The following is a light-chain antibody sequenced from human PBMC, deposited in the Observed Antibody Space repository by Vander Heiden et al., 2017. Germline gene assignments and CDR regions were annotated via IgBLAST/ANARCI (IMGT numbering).Light chain of an antibody. CDR3: RQCDNFPRT. J-gene: IGKJ2*02. Sequence: DIQLTQSPSSLSASVGDRVTIPCRASQRIGNALIWYQQKPGKAPRLLIHGASSLQSGVPSRFSGSGSGTDFTLTISSLQPEDFATYYCRQCDNFPRTFGPRTKLEIK. V-gene: IGKV1-39*01. CDR1: QRIGNA. CDR2: GAS.